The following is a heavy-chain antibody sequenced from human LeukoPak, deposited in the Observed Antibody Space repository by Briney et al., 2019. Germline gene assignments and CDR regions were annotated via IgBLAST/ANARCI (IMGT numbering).Heavy chain of an antibody. CDR2: INSDGSST. CDR3: ARDRSTGQIDY. D-gene: IGHD1-26*01. CDR1: GFTFSSYW. Sequence: GGSLRLSCAASGFTFSSYWMHWVRQAPGKGLVWVSRINSDGSSTSYADSVKGRFTISRDNAKNSLYLQMNSLRAEDTAVYYCARDRSTGQIDYWGQGTLVTVSS. J-gene: IGHJ4*02. V-gene: IGHV3-74*01.